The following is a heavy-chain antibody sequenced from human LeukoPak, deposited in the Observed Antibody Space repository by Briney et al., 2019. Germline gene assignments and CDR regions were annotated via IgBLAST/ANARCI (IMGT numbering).Heavy chain of an antibody. CDR1: GFTFDNYA. CDR2: IKSDGSIT. CDR3: ARVGARLGAFDI. Sequence: GGSLRLSCAASGFTFDNYAMHWVRQAPGKGLVLVSRIKSDGSITNYADSVKGRFTISRDNAKNTLYVQMNSLRAEDTAVYYCARVGARLGAFDIWGQGTMVTVSS. J-gene: IGHJ3*02. V-gene: IGHV3-74*01. D-gene: IGHD6-25*01.